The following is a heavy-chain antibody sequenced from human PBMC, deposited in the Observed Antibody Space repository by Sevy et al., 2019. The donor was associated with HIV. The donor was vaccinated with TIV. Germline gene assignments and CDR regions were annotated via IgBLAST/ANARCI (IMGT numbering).Heavy chain of an antibody. CDR3: GPGDAYDV. D-gene: IGHD7-27*01. Sequence: GGSLRLSCAASGFTFSNSFMSWARQAPGRGLEWVGRITRKIDGETTLYAAPVKGRFPISRDDSRNTMYLQMDSLKIEDTAMYYCGPGDAYDVSGQGTTVTVSS. CDR2: ITRKIDGETT. V-gene: IGHV3-15*06. J-gene: IGHJ3*01. CDR1: GFTFSNSF.